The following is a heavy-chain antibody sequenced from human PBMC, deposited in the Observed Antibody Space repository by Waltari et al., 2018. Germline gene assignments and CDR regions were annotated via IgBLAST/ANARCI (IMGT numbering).Heavy chain of an antibody. J-gene: IGHJ5*02. CDR2: IYASGST. CDR1: GGSISSGDYY. D-gene: IGHD3-3*02. Sequence: QVQLQESGPGLVKPSQTLSLTCTVSGGSISSGDYYWSWIRQPPGKGLEWIGYIYASGSTYYNPSLKSRVTISVDTSKNQFSLKLSSVTAADTAVYYCARGGPIFGVANWFDPWGQGTLVTVSS. CDR3: ARGGPIFGVANWFDP. V-gene: IGHV4-30-4*08.